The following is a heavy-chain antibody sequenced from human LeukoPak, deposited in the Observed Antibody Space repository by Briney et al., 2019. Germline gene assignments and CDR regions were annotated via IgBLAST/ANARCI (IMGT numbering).Heavy chain of an antibody. D-gene: IGHD1-26*01. Sequence: SETLSLTCTVSGGSISGYYWGWIRQPPGKGLEWIGYIYYSGSTNYNPSLKSRISISVDTSKNQFSLRLSFVTAADTAVYYCARLWSGAPFDYWGQGALVTVSS. CDR1: GGSISGYY. V-gene: IGHV4-59*08. CDR2: IYYSGST. J-gene: IGHJ4*02. CDR3: ARLWSGAPFDY.